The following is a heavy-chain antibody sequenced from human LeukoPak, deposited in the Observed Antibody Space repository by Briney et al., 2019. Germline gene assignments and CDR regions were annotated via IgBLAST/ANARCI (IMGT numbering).Heavy chain of an antibody. CDR3: ARELAVVTGFDY. D-gene: IGHD4-23*01. Sequence: ASVKVSCKASGYTFTSYGISWVRQAPGQGLEWMGWISAYNGNTKYSQKFQGRVTITRDSSASTAYMELSSLRSEDTAVYYCARELAVVTGFDYWGQGTLVTVSS. CDR1: GYTFTSYG. CDR2: ISAYNGNT. V-gene: IGHV1-18*01. J-gene: IGHJ4*02.